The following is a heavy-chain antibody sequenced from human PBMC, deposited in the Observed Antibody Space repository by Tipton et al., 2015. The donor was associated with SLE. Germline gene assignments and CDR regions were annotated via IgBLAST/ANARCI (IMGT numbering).Heavy chain of an antibody. J-gene: IGHJ3*02. V-gene: IGHV5-51*01. Sequence: SLRLSCKGSGYSFSSYWIGWVGQMPGKGLEGRGIIYPGEPDTRYSPSFQGQVTISADKSISTAYLQWSSLKASDTAMYYCARGKSSWDSPGAFDIWGQGTMVTVSS. CDR3: ARGKSSWDSPGAFDI. CDR2: IYPGEPDT. D-gene: IGHD6-13*01. CDR1: GYSFSSYW.